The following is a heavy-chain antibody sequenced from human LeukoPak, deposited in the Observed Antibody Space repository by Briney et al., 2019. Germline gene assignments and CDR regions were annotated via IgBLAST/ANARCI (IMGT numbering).Heavy chain of an antibody. V-gene: IGHV3-7*03. CDR2: IKQDESEK. CDR1: GFSFSNYW. D-gene: IGHD1-26*01. J-gene: IGHJ4*02. Sequence: PGGSLRLSCTASGFSFSNYWMSWVRQAPGKGLEWVAGIKQDESEKYYVDSVKGRFTTSTDNAKSSLYLQMNALRGEDTAVYYCARLVGDVTTWDCWGQGTLVTVSS. CDR3: ARLVGDVTTWDC.